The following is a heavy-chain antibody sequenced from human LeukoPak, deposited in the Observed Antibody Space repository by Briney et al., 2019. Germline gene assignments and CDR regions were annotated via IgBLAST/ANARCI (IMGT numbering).Heavy chain of an antibody. J-gene: IGHJ4*02. CDR1: GFSFSSNT. V-gene: IGHV3-21*01. CDR3: ARALTTLTYEGY. CDR2: ISGSNSYI. D-gene: IGHD1-1*01. Sequence: PGGSLRLSSAASGFSFSSNTMHWIRQAPGKGLEWVSSISGSNSYIFYADSVKGRFTVSRDNAKDSLYLQMNSLRAEDTAVYYCARALTTLTYEGYWGQGTLVTVSS.